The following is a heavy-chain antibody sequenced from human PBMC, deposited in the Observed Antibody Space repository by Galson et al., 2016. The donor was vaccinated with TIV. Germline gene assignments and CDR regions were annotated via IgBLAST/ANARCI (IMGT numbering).Heavy chain of an antibody. V-gene: IGHV4-31*03. D-gene: IGHD3-22*01. Sequence: TLSLTCTVSGDSISGGANYWTWIRQHPVKGLECIGYIYYNGKTYYNPSLKSRVTMSVDTSKNQFSLKLTSVTTADTAVYYCARDKNVDYDLPNVDAFDIWGQGRMVIVSS. CDR2: IYYNGKT. J-gene: IGHJ3*02. CDR1: GDSISGGANY. CDR3: ARDKNVDYDLPNVDAFDI.